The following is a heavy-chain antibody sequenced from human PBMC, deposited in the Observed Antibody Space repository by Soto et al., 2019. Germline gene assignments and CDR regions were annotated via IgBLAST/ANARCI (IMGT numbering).Heavy chain of an antibody. J-gene: IGHJ4*02. CDR1: GFTFSTYG. V-gene: IGHV3-33*01. Sequence: LRLSCAASGFTFSTYGMHWVRQAPGKGLEWVALIWYDGSKKFYADSVKGRFTISRDNSKNTLYLQMNSLTAEDTAVFYCARNYYYDTSGYLDFWGQGTLVTVPQ. D-gene: IGHD3-22*01. CDR2: IWYDGSKK. CDR3: ARNYYYDTSGYLDF.